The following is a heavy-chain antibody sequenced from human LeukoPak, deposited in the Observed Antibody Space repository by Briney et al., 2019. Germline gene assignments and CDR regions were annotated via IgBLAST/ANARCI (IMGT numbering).Heavy chain of an antibody. V-gene: IGHV4-4*02. Sequence: SETLSLTCAVSGGSISSSNWWSWVRQPPGKGLEWIGEIYHSGSTSYNPSLKSRVTISVDKSKNQFSLKPSSVTAADTAVYYCARSSYGDYWDYWGQGTLVTVSS. J-gene: IGHJ4*02. D-gene: IGHD4-17*01. CDR1: GGSISSSNW. CDR2: IYHSGST. CDR3: ARSSYGDYWDY.